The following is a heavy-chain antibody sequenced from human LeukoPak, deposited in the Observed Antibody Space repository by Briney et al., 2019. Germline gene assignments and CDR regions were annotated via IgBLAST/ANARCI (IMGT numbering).Heavy chain of an antibody. CDR1: GGTFSSYA. Sequence: SVKVSCKASGGTFSSYAISWVRQAPGQGLEWMGRIIPIFGTANYAQKFQGRVTITTDESTSTAYMELSSLRSEDTAVYYCARASYYYDSSGYRRYNLFDPWGQGTLVTVSS. J-gene: IGHJ5*02. CDR2: IIPIFGTA. CDR3: ARASYYYDSSGYRRYNLFDP. D-gene: IGHD3-22*01. V-gene: IGHV1-69*05.